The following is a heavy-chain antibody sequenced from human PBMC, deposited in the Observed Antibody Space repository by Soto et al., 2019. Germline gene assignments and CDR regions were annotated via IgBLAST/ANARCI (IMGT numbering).Heavy chain of an antibody. D-gene: IGHD3-16*01. CDR1: GCTFTSYD. Sequence: ASVKVSCKASGCTFTSYDINWVRQATGQGIEWMGWMNPNSGNTGYAQKFQGRVTMTRNTSISTAYMELSSLRSEDTAVYYCARGVGGEQLGYYYYGMDVWGQGTTVTVSS. CDR2: MNPNSGNT. J-gene: IGHJ6*02. CDR3: ARGVGGEQLGYYYYGMDV. V-gene: IGHV1-8*01.